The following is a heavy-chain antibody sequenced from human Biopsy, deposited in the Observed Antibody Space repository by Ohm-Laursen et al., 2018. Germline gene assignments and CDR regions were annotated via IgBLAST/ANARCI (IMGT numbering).Heavy chain of an antibody. CDR1: GESFNGYY. V-gene: IGHV4-34*01. J-gene: IGHJ6*02. CDR2: INHSGRT. CDR3: VRGVDYYDPYHYYALDV. D-gene: IGHD3-22*01. Sequence: GTLPLTCAVYGESFNGYYWSWIRQTPGKGLEWIGEINHSGRTNYNPSLKSRVTISVDTSKNQFSLKVRSATAADTAVYYCVRGVDYYDPYHYYALDVWGQGTTVTVSS.